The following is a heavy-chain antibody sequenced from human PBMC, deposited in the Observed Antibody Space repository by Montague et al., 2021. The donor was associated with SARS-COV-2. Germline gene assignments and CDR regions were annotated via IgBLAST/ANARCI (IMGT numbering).Heavy chain of an antibody. Sequence: SLRLSCAASGFTFSNYAMRWVRQAPGKGLEWVSAISNSGGKQRYTDSVKGRFTISRDNSKNTLYLQMDSLRAEDTAVYYCAKDRVVPPDRNLDYWGQGTLVSVSS. D-gene: IGHD2-2*01. CDR1: GFTFSNYA. V-gene: IGHV3-23*01. CDR3: AKDRVVPPDRNLDY. J-gene: IGHJ4*02. CDR2: ISNSGGKQ.